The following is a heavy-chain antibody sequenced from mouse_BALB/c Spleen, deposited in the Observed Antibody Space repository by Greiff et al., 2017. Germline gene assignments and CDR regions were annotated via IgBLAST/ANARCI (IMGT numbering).Heavy chain of an antibody. CDR3: ARSLGGFAY. Sequence: QVQLKQSGAELMKPGASVKISCKATGYTFSSYWIEWVKQRPGHGLEWIGEILPGSGSTNYNEKFKGKATFTADTSSNTAYMQLSSLTSEDSAVYYCARSLGGFAYWGQGTLVTVSA. D-gene: IGHD4-1*01. J-gene: IGHJ3*01. V-gene: IGHV1-9*01. CDR1: GYTFSSYW. CDR2: ILPGSGST.